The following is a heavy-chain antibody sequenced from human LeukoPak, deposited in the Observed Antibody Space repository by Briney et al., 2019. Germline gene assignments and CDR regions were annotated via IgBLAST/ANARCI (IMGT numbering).Heavy chain of an antibody. CDR2: ISGSGDNR. CDR1: GFTFNTYA. J-gene: IGHJ4*02. V-gene: IGHV3-23*01. Sequence: GGSLRLSCAASGFTFNTYAMNWVRQAPGKGLEWVSTISGSGDNRYYADSVKGRFTISRDNSKNTLYLQMNSLRAEDTAVYYCVLGPLSKGSKFDYWGQGTLVTVSS. D-gene: IGHD7-27*01. CDR3: VLGPLSKGSKFDY.